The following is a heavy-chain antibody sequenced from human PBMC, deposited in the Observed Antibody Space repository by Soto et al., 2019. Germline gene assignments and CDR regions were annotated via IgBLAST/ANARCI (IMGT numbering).Heavy chain of an antibody. J-gene: IGHJ5*02. D-gene: IGHD3-9*01. CDR3: ARGLRYSDWASVGWFDP. V-gene: IGHV1-8*01. CDR2: MNPNSGNT. Sequence: QVPLVQSGAEVKKPGASVKVSCKASGYTLTSYDINWVRQATGQGLEWMGWMNPNSGNTGYAQKFQGRVTMTRNTSISTAYMELSSLRSEDTAVYYCARGLRYSDWASVGWFDPWGQGTLVTVSS. CDR1: GYTLTSYD.